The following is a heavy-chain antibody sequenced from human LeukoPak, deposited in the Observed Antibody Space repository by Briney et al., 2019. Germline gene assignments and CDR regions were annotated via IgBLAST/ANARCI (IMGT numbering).Heavy chain of an antibody. J-gene: IGHJ4*02. Sequence: GGSLRLTCSASGFVFSIYTMYRVRQAPGKGPEYVSTISGSGNGGSIYYADSVKGRSTISRDDSKSTVYLQMNGLRSEDTAVYYCVKDFGRVRGTPDSWGQGTLVTVSS. V-gene: IGHV3-64D*06. CDR3: VKDFGRVRGTPDS. CDR1: GFVFSIYT. D-gene: IGHD2/OR15-2a*01. CDR2: ISGSGNGGSI.